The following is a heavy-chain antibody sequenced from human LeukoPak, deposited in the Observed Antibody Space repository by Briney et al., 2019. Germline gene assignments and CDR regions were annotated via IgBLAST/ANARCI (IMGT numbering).Heavy chain of an antibody. CDR1: GFTFSSYS. J-gene: IGHJ4*02. D-gene: IGHD3-22*01. CDR3: ARDLGSSTTMIVIWSEGGFDY. Sequence: AGGSLRLSCAASGFTFSSYSMNWVRQAPGKGLEWVSSISSSSSYIYYADSVKGRFTNSRDNAKNSLYLQMNSLRAEDTAVYYCARDLGSSTTMIVIWSEGGFDYWGQGTLVTVSS. CDR2: ISSSSSYI. V-gene: IGHV3-21*01.